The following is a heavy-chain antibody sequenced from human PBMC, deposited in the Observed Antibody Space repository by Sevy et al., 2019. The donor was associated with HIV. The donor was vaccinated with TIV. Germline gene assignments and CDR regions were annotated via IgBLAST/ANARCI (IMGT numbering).Heavy chain of an antibody. D-gene: IGHD2-21*02. Sequence: SETLSLTCTVSGGSIRSNSYYWDWIRQSPGKGPTWIGSVTHTKSTYYTSSLKSRVTISVDVSKNQFSLNLNSVTAADTAVYYCARRLSGDFAQTYDYWGQGTLVTVSS. CDR1: GGSIRSNSYY. CDR2: VTHTKST. CDR3: ARRLSGDFAQTYDY. J-gene: IGHJ4*02. V-gene: IGHV4-39*01.